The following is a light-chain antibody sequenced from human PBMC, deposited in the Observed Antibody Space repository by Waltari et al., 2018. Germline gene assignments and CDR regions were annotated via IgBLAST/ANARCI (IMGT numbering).Light chain of an antibody. CDR3: QQYYTTQYT. V-gene: IGKV4-1*01. CDR2: WAS. Sequence: DIVMTQSPDSLAVSLGDRATINCKSSQSVLYSSNNKNYLAWYQQKPGQPPKLLIYWASTRESGVPDRFSGSGSGTDFTLTIRSLQADDVAVYYCQQYYTTQYTFGQGTKLEIK. CDR1: QSVLYSSNNKNY. J-gene: IGKJ2*01.